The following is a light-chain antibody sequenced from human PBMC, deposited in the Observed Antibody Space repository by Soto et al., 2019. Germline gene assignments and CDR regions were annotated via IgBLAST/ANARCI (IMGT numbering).Light chain of an antibody. Sequence: QSALTQPASVSGSPGQSITISCTETSSDVGGYNDVSWYQQHPGTAPKLIIYDVRHRPSGLSDRFSGSKSGNTASLTISGLQAEDDADYFCSSYTVSSTPVLFGGGTKVTVL. CDR2: DVR. CDR1: SSDVGGYND. CDR3: SSYTVSSTPVL. J-gene: IGLJ2*01. V-gene: IGLV2-14*01.